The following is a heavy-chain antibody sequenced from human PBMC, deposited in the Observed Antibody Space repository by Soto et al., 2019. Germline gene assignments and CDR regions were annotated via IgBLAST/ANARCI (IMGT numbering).Heavy chain of an antibody. V-gene: IGHV1-2*04. CDR3: ARGSVGPTTDFDY. D-gene: IGHD1-26*01. CDR2: INPNGGGR. Sequence: QVQLVQSGAEVKQPGASVKVSCKASGYTFTGFHIHWVRQAPGQGLEWMGWINPNGGGRNYAQKFQSWVNMNRDTSISTAAMELGRLQSDDTAVYYCARGSVGPTTDFDYWGQGPLVTVSS. J-gene: IGHJ4*02. CDR1: GYTFTGFH.